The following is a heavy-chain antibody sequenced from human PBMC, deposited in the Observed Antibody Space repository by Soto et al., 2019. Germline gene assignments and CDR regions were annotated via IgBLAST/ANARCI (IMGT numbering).Heavy chain of an antibody. CDR3: ARHTSSWPFDY. Sequence: QVQLVQSGAEVKKPGASVKVSCKASGYTFTSYGISWVRQAPGQWPEWMGWISTNNGNTNYAQQIRGRVTMPTDTSTSTAYMELRSLRSDNTAVYYCARHTSSWPFDYWGQGTLVTVSS. CDR2: ISTNNGNT. D-gene: IGHD6-13*01. V-gene: IGHV1-18*01. J-gene: IGHJ4*02. CDR1: GYTFTSYG.